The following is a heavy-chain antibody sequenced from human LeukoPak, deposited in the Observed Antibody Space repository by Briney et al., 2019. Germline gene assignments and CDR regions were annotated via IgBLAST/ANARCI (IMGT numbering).Heavy chain of an antibody. Sequence: TGGSLRLSCAVSGFIVTSNYMSWVRQAPGKGLESVSVISGGVTTYYADSVKGRFTMSRDNSKNTLYLHMNSLRADDTAVYFCARRGSNREDCSSTDCYGYGMDVWGQGTTVTVSS. D-gene: IGHD2-2*01. CDR2: ISGGVTT. V-gene: IGHV3-53*01. J-gene: IGHJ6*02. CDR3: ARRGSNREDCSSTDCYGYGMDV. CDR1: GFIVTSNY.